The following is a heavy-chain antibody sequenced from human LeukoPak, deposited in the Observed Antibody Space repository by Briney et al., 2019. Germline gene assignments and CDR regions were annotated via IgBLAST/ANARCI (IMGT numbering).Heavy chain of an antibody. CDR1: GYSFTSYW. D-gene: IGHD3-9*01. V-gene: IGHV5-51*01. CDR2: IYPGGSDT. CDR3: ARLKYDILTGYYYYMDV. J-gene: IGHJ6*03. Sequence: ASLKISCKGSGYSFTSYWIGWVRQMPGKGLEWMGMIYPGGSDTGYSPSFQGQVTISGDKSISTAYLQLSSLKSADTAMYYCARLKYDILTGYYYYMDVWGKGTTVTVSS.